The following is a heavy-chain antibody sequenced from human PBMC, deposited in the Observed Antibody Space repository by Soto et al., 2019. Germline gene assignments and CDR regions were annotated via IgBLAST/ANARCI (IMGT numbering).Heavy chain of an antibody. CDR1: ASTFTGYP. D-gene: IGHD4-17*01. Sequence: QVHLVPSGTEVKEPGASVKVSCKASASTFTGYPINWVRQAPGQGLEWMGWISTFNGNTKYAGNFEDRVTMTTNTSTTTAYMELTSLTFDDTAVYFCARGTVTSGRWFGPWGQGTLVSVSS. J-gene: IGHJ5*02. CDR3: ARGTVTSGRWFGP. CDR2: ISTFNGNT. V-gene: IGHV1-18*04.